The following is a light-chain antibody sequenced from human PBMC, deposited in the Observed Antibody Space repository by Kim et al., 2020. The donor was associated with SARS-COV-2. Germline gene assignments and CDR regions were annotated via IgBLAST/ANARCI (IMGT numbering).Light chain of an antibody. V-gene: IGLV3-19*01. J-gene: IGLJ2*01. Sequence: SSELTQDPAVSVALGQTVRITCQGDCLRTYSASWYQQKPGQAPILVIYDTYNRPSGISDRFSGSSSRNTASLTITGAQAEDEADYYCNSRDSSGNHVVFGGGTQLTVL. CDR1: CLRTYS. CDR3: NSRDSSGNHVV. CDR2: DTY.